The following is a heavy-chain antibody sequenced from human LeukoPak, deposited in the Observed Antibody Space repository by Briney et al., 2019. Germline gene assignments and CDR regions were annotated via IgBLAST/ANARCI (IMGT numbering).Heavy chain of an antibody. V-gene: IGHV4-34*01. J-gene: IGHJ4*02. CDR2: INHSGST. CDR1: GGSFSGYY. D-gene: IGHD1-14*01. CDR3: ACPSGNHLYSFDY. Sequence: SETLSLTCAVYGGSFSGYYWSWIRQPPGKGLEWIGEINHSGSTNFNPSLKSRVTISVDTSKNQFSLKLSSVTAADTAVYYCACPSGNHLYSFDYWGQGTLVTVSS.